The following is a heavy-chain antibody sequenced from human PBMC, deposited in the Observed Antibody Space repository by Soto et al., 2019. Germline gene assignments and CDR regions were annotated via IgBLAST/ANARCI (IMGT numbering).Heavy chain of an antibody. CDR2: ITYIGST. Sequence: WTWIRQHPGKGLEWIGYITYIGSTYYNPSLKSRVTISVDTSKNQFSLKLSTVTAADTAVYYCARESGGSLFGSYYDDWGQGPLVTVSS. D-gene: IGHD3-3*01. V-gene: IGHV4-31*02. J-gene: IGHJ4*02. CDR3: ARESGGSLFGSYYDD.